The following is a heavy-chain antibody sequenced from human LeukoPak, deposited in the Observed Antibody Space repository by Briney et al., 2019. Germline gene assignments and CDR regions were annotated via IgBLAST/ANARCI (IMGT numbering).Heavy chain of an antibody. Sequence: AGGSLRLSCAASGFTFSSYAMSWVRQAPGKGLEWVSAISGSGGSTYYADSVKGRFTISRDNSKNTQYLQMNSLRAEDTAVYYCANGGLGDDFSPMGYWGQGTLVTVSS. CDR1: GFTFSSYA. CDR3: ANGGLGDDFSPMGY. J-gene: IGHJ4*02. V-gene: IGHV3-23*01. D-gene: IGHD3-3*01. CDR2: ISGSGGST.